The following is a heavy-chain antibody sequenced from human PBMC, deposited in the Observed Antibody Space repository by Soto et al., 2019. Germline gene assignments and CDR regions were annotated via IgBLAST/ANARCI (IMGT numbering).Heavy chain of an antibody. Sequence: QVTLKESGPTLVKPTQSLTLTCTFSGFSLATHGVGVGWIRQPPGEALEGLALISWNDDNRYSPSFKSRLTTAKDTSTNQVVLTMANMDPVDTATYYCAHARFLWVGGYFDYWGQGILVTVSS. CDR2: ISWNDDN. V-gene: IGHV2-5*01. CDR1: GFSLATHGVG. D-gene: IGHD3-10*01. J-gene: IGHJ4*02. CDR3: AHARFLWVGGYFDY.